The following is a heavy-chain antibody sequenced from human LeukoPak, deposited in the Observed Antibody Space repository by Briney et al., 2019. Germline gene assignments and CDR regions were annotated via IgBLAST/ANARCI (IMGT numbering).Heavy chain of an antibody. CDR2: FDPEDGET. CDR1: GYTLTELS. CDR3: ATDRTSLYYYDSSGFLSHFDY. J-gene: IGHJ4*02. V-gene: IGHV1-24*01. D-gene: IGHD3-22*01. Sequence: GASVKVSCKVSGYTLTELSMHWIRQAPGKGLEWMGGFDPEDGETIYAQKFQGRVIMTEDTSTDTAYMELSSLRSGDTAVYYCATDRTSLYYYDSSGFLSHFDYWGQGTLVTVFS.